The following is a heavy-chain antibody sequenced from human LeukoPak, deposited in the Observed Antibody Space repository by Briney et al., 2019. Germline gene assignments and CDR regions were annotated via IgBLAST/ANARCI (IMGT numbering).Heavy chain of an antibody. Sequence: TGGSLRLSCAASGFIFSTYSMNWVRQAPGKGLEWVSSISSSGSYIYYADSVKGRFTISRDNARNSLFLQMNSLRAGDTAVYYCARVSNPWGQGILVTVSS. V-gene: IGHV3-21*04. J-gene: IGHJ5*02. CDR1: GFIFSTYS. CDR2: ISSSGSYI. CDR3: ARVSNP.